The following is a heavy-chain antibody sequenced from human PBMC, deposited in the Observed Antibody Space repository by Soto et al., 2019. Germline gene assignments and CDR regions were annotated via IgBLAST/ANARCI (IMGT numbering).Heavy chain of an antibody. CDR2: SYYSGTT. CDR3: GGQGGEWPAVHKRVNFDY. V-gene: IGHV4-39*01. D-gene: IGHD3-16*01. J-gene: IGHJ4*02. CDR1: GGSISTTSYF. Sequence: SETLSLTCTVSGGSISTTSYFWGWIRQPPGKGPGWIGSSYYSGTTYYSPSLKSRVTISVDTSKNEFYLKLSSVTAADTAVYYCGGQGGEWPAVHKRVNFDYWGKGGLVT.